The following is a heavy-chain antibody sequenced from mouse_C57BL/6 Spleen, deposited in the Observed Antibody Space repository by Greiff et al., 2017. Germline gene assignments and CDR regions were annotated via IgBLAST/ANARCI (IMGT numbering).Heavy chain of an antibody. D-gene: IGHD1-1*01. V-gene: IGHV2-2*01. J-gene: IGHJ1*03. CDR2: IWSGGST. CDR1: GFSLTSYG. Sequence: QVQLKESGPGLVQPSQSLSITCTVSGFSLTSYGVHWVRQSPGKGLEWLGVIWSGGSTDYNAAFISGLSISKDNSKSQVFFKMNSLQADDTAIYYCARETYGSSYAWDVDVWGTGTTVTVSS. CDR3: ARETYGSSYAWDVDV.